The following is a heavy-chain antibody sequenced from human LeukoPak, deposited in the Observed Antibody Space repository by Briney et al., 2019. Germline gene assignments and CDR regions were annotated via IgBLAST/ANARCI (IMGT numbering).Heavy chain of an antibody. D-gene: IGHD3-3*01. CDR3: ASGMEGWYFDF. Sequence: ASVKVSCKASGYTFTDYSMHWVRQAPGQGLEWMGWINPNSGGTNYTQKFQGRVTMTRDTSISTAYMELISLRSDDTAVYYCASGMEGWYFDFWGRGTLVTDSS. CDR1: GYTFTDYS. CDR2: INPNSGGT. V-gene: IGHV1-2*02. J-gene: IGHJ2*01.